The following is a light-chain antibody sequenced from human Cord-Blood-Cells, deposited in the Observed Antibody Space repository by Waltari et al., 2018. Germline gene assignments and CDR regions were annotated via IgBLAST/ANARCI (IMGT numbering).Light chain of an antibody. CDR1: KDISNY. Sequence: DIQMTQSPSSLSASVGDRVTITCQASKDISNYLNWYKQKPGKAPKLLIYDASNLETGVPSRFSGSGSGTDFTVTISSLQPEDIATYYCQQYDNLPFTFGPGTKVDIK. J-gene: IGKJ3*01. CDR2: DAS. V-gene: IGKV1-33*01. CDR3: QQYDNLPFT.